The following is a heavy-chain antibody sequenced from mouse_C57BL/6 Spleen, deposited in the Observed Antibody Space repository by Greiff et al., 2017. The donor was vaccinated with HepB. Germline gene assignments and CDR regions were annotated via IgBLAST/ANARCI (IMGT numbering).Heavy chain of an antibody. Sequence: VQLQQPGAELVKPGASVTMSCKASGYTFTSYWITWVKQRPGQGLEWIGDIYPGSGSTNYNEKFKSKATLTVDTSSSTAYMQLSSLTAEDSAVYYCAGWYSHHGYVDGWGTGTTVTVSS. D-gene: IGHD2-12*01. CDR2: IYPGSGST. J-gene: IGHJ1*03. V-gene: IGHV1-55*01. CDR3: AGWYSHHGYVDG. CDR1: GYTFTSYW.